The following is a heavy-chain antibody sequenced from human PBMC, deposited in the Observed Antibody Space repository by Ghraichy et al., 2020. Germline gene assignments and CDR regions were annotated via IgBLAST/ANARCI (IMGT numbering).Heavy chain of an antibody. CDR3: ARDRGTIATAGNFDW. Sequence: ASVKVSCKASGYSFSTYGISWVRQALGQGLEWLGWVSPYNGNTNYAPKIQDRVTMTTDTSTSTAYMELTSLRSDDTAMYFCARDRGTIATAGNFDWWGQGTLVTVSS. J-gene: IGHJ4*02. D-gene: IGHD6-13*01. CDR1: GYSFSTYG. CDR2: VSPYNGNT. V-gene: IGHV1-18*01.